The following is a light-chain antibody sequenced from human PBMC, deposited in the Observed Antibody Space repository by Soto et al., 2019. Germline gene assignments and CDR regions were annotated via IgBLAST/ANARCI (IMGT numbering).Light chain of an antibody. CDR2: EVS. V-gene: IGLV2-14*01. J-gene: IGLJ2*01. CDR1: STDIGGYNY. Sequence: QSALTQPASVSGSPGQSITISCTGTSTDIGGYNYVSWYQQHPGKAPKLMIYEVSNRPSGVSNRFSGSKSGNTASLTISGLQAEDEADYYCCSYARGSTLVFGGGTQLTVL. CDR3: CSYARGSTLV.